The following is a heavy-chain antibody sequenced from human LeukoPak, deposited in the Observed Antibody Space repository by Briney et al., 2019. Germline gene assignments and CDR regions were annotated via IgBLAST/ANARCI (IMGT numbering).Heavy chain of an antibody. CDR1: GYTFTSYG. D-gene: IGHD5-24*01. V-gene: IGHV1-18*01. Sequence: ASVKVSCKASGYTFTSYGISWVRQAPGQGLEWMGWISAYNGNTNYAQKLQGRVTMTTDTSTSTAYMELRSLRSDDTAVYYCASRMATIDYFDYWGQGTLVTVSS. CDR3: ASRMATIDYFDY. CDR2: ISAYNGNT. J-gene: IGHJ4*02.